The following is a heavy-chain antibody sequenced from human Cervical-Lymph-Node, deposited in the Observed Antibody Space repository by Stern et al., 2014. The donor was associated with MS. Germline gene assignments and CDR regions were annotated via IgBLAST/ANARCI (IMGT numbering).Heavy chain of an antibody. D-gene: IGHD6-13*01. CDR2: IYYSGST. V-gene: IGHV4-59*01. CDR1: GGSIGSYY. Sequence: QVQLQESGPGLVKPSETLSLTCTVSGGSIGSYYWSWIRQPPGKGLEWIGYIYYSGSTNYNPSLKSRVTISVDTSKNQFSLKLSSVTAADTAVYYCAREGGYTSSFDYWGQGTLVTVSS. CDR3: AREGGYTSSFDY. J-gene: IGHJ4*02.